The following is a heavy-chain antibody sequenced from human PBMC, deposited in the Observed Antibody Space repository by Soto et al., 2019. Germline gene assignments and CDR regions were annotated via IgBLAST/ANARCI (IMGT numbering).Heavy chain of an antibody. CDR3: ARGREGYCSGGSCYSDYFDY. Sequence: GGSLRLSCAASGFTVSSNYMSWVRQAPGKGLEWVSVIYSGGSTYYADSVKGRFTISRDNSKNTLYLQMNSLRAEDTAVYYCARGREGYCSGGSCYSDYFDYWGQGTLVTVSS. CDR2: IYSGGST. CDR1: GFTVSSNY. D-gene: IGHD2-15*01. J-gene: IGHJ4*02. V-gene: IGHV3-53*01.